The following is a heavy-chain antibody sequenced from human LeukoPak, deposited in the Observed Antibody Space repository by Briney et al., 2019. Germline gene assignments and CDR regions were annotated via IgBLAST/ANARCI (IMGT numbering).Heavy chain of an antibody. J-gene: IGHJ4*02. CDR2: ISYDGSNK. Sequence: GGSLRLSCAASGFTFSSYAMHWVRQAPGKGLEWVAVISYDGSNKYYADSVKGRFTISRDNAKNSLYLQMNSLRAEDTAVYYCARSEVPAAPLDYWGQGTLVTVSS. CDR1: GFTFSSYA. D-gene: IGHD2-2*01. CDR3: ARSEVPAAPLDY. V-gene: IGHV3-30-3*01.